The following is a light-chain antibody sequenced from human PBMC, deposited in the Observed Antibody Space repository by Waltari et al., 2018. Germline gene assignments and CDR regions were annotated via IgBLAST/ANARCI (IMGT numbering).Light chain of an antibody. CDR1: QSVLSSSNNKNY. Sequence: DIVMTQSPDSLAVSLGERATINCKSSQSVLSSSNNKNYLTWYQQKPGQPPKRLIYWASTRESGVPDRFSGSGSGTDFTLTISSLQAEDVAVYYCQQYYDTPWTFGQETKVEIK. J-gene: IGKJ1*01. V-gene: IGKV4-1*01. CDR2: WAS. CDR3: QQYYDTPWT.